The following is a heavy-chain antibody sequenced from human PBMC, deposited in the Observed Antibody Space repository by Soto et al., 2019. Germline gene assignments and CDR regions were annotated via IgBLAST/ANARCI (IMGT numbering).Heavy chain of an antibody. CDR1: GGTFSSYA. Sequence: QVQLVQSGAEVKKPGSSVKVSCKASGGTFSSYAISWVRQAPGQGLEWMGGSIPIFGTANYAQKFQGRVTTTADESTSTAYMELSSLRSEDTAVYYCARKVAYYDSSGYYYGRYYFDYWGQGTLVTVSS. CDR2: SIPIFGTA. CDR3: ARKVAYYDSSGYYYGRYYFDY. V-gene: IGHV1-69*01. D-gene: IGHD3-22*01. J-gene: IGHJ4*02.